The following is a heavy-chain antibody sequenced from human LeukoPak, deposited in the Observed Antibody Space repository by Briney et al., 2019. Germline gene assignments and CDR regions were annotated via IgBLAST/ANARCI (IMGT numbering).Heavy chain of an antibody. CDR3: ARLGSGYSDYYFDY. D-gene: IGHD3-3*01. Sequence: PSETLSLTCTVSGGSISSYYWSWIRQPPGKGLEWIGYIYYSGSTNYNPSLKSRVTISVDTSKNQFSLKLSSVTAADTAVYYCARLGSGYSDYYFDYWGQGTLVTVSS. J-gene: IGHJ4*02. V-gene: IGHV4-59*01. CDR2: IYYSGST. CDR1: GGSISSYY.